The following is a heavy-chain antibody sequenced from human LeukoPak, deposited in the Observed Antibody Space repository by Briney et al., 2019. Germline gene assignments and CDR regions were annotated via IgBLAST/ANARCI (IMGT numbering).Heavy chain of an antibody. D-gene: IGHD3-10*01. Sequence: PSETLSLTCTVSGGSISSSSYYWGWVRQPPGKGLEWIGSIYYSGSTYYNPSLKSRVTISVDTSKNQFSLKLRSVKAADTAVYYSARLINSYFDYWGQGTLVTVSS. V-gene: IGHV4-39*01. CDR3: ARLINSYFDY. CDR2: IYYSGST. J-gene: IGHJ4*02. CDR1: GGSISSSSYY.